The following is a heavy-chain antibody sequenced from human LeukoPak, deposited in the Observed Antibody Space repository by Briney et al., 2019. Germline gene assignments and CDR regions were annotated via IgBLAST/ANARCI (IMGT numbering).Heavy chain of an antibody. V-gene: IGHV6-1*01. CDR2: TYYRSKWYN. Sequence: KPSQTLSLTCAISGDSVSSISVAWNWIRQSPSRGLEWLGRTYYRSKWYNEYAVSVEGRININPDPSKNQFSLQLNSVTPEDTAVYYCALARSEYHYGMDVWGQGATVTVSS. CDR3: ALARSEYHYGMDV. CDR1: GDSVSSISVA. J-gene: IGHJ6*02.